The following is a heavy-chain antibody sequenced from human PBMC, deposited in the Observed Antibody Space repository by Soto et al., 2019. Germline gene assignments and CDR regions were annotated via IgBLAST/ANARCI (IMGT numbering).Heavy chain of an antibody. V-gene: IGHV1-69*13. CDR3: ATNEGRDGYSFDY. Sequence: SVNVSCKASVVTFTRQDMRWVRQAPGQGLEWMGGIIPIFGTPQYAEKFQDRVTITADEYTSTAYMELSSLTSEDTAVYYCATNEGRDGYSFDYWGQVTLVTSPQ. CDR1: VVTFTRQD. CDR2: IIPIFGTP. D-gene: IGHD5-12*01. J-gene: IGHJ4*02.